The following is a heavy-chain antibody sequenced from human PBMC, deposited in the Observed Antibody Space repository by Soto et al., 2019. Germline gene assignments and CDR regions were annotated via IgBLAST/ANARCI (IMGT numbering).Heavy chain of an antibody. CDR2: LSGSGGST. D-gene: IGHD5-12*01. V-gene: IGHV3-23*01. CDR3: AKGNEMAPYYYYYGLDV. J-gene: IGHJ6*02. CDR1: GFSFGNYA. Sequence: EVPLLESGGGLVQPGGSLRLSCAASGFSFGNYAMNWVRQAAGKGLEWVSSLSGSGGSTWFADSVKGRFTISRDNSKNTLYLQMNSLRAEDTAVYYCAKGNEMAPYYYYYGLDVWGQGTTVTVSS.